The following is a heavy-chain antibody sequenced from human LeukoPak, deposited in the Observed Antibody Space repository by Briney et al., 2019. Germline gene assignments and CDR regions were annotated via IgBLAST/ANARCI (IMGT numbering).Heavy chain of an antibody. CDR2: ISGSGGST. V-gene: IGHV3-23*01. CDR1: GFTFSSYA. Sequence: PGGSLRLSCAASGFTFSSYAMSWVRQAPGKGLEWVSSISGSGGSTYYADSVKGRFTISRDTSKNSLYLQMNSLRVEDTAVYYCASMILFGGVIDYWGQGTLVTVSS. D-gene: IGHD3-16*02. J-gene: IGHJ4*02. CDR3: ASMILFGGVIDY.